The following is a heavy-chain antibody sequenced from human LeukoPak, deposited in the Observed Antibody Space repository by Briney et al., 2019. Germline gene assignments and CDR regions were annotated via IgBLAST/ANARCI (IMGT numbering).Heavy chain of an antibody. CDR1: GGSISSGGYY. J-gene: IGHJ4*02. D-gene: IGHD4-17*01. V-gene: IGHV4-31*03. CDR3: ASIYGDYSY. Sequence: SQTLSLTCTVAGGSISSGGYYWSWIRQHPGKGLEWIGDIYYSGSTYYNPSLTSRVTISVDTSKTQFSLKLSSVTAADTAVYYCASIYGDYSYWGQGTLVTVSS. CDR2: IYYSGST.